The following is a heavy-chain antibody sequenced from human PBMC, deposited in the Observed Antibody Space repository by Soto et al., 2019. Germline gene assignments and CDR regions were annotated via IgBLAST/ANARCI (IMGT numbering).Heavy chain of an antibody. CDR3: ARDKGYLDY. CDR1: RFTFNSYW. Sequence: EVQLVDSGGGLVQPGGSLRLSCAASRFTFNSYWMSWVRQAPGKGLEWVANINQDGSEKFYVDSVKGRFTISRDNAKNSLYQQMNSLRDEDTAVYYCARDKGYLDYWGQGTLVTVSS. V-gene: IGHV3-7*01. CDR2: INQDGSEK. D-gene: IGHD2-2*01. J-gene: IGHJ4*02.